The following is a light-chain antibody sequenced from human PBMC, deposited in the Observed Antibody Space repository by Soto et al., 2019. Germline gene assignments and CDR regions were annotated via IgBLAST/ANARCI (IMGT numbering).Light chain of an antibody. J-gene: IGKJ3*01. CDR1: HTVRNN. CDR2: DAS. CDR3: QQYNDWPFT. V-gene: IGKV3D-15*01. Sequence: EIVLTQSPGTLSVSPGESATLSCRASHTVRNNYLAWYRQKPGQAPRLLIYDASSRATGIPDRFSGSGSGTEFNLTISSLQSEDFAVYYCQQYNDWPFTFGPGTKVDIK.